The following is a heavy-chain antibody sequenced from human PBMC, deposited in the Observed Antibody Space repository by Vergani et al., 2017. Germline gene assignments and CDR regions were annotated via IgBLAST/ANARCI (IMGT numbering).Heavy chain of an antibody. V-gene: IGHV3-11*04. Sequence: VQLVESGGGLVQPGGSLRLSCAASGFTLSDHVMTWVRQAPGKGLEWVAYFGRSGVGGYANRIYYADSVKGRFTVSRDNVNNFLYLQMNNLRVEDTGVYFGARDWGTTGADDYWGQGRLVTVSS. D-gene: IGHD1-1*01. CDR2: FGRSGVGGYANRI. CDR3: ARDWGTTGADDY. CDR1: GFTLSDHV. J-gene: IGHJ4*02.